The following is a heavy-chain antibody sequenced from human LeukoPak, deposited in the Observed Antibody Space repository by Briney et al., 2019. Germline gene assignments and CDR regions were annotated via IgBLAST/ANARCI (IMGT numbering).Heavy chain of an antibody. J-gene: IGHJ6*03. V-gene: IGHV1-8*01. CDR2: MNPNSGNT. Sequence: ASVKVSCKASGYTFTSYDINWVRQATGQGLEWMGWMNPNSGNTGYAQKFQGRVTMTRNTSISTAYMELSSLRSEDTAVYYCAMYGSGSYYKALGYYYYMDVWGKGTTVTVSS. D-gene: IGHD3-10*01. CDR1: GYTFTSYD. CDR3: AMYGSGSYYKALGYYYYMDV.